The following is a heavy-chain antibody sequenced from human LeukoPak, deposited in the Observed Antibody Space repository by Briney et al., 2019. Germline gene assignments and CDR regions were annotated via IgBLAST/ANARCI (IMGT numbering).Heavy chain of an antibody. CDR2: INPNSGGT. V-gene: IGHV1-2*02. D-gene: IGHD3-10*01. CDR1: GYTFTGYY. CDR3: ARVRYYGSGSYDWFDP. Sequence: ASVKVSCKASGYTFTGYYMHWVRQAPGQGLEWMGWINPNSGGTNYAQKSQGRVTMTRDTSISTAYMELSRLRSDDTAVYYCARVRYYGSGSYDWFDPWGQGTLVTVSS. J-gene: IGHJ5*02.